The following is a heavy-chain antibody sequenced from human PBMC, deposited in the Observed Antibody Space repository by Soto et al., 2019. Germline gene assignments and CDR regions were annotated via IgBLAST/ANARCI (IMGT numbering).Heavy chain of an antibody. CDR3: AAPDIAARAQGAFDI. J-gene: IGHJ3*02. V-gene: IGHV1-69*13. D-gene: IGHD6-6*01. Sequence: ASVKVSCKASGGTFSSYAISWVRQAPGRGLEWMGGIIPIFGTANYAQKFQGRVTITADESTSTAYMELSSLRSEDTAVYYCAAPDIAARAQGAFDIWGQGTMVTVSS. CDR2: IIPIFGTA. CDR1: GGTFSSYA.